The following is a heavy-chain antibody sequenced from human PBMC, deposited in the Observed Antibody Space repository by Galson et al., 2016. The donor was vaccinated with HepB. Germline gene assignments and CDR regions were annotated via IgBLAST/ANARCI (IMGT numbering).Heavy chain of an antibody. D-gene: IGHD5-12*01. J-gene: IGHJ3*02. V-gene: IGHV4-34*01. CDR2: INHSGST. CDR3: ARGRRFCFRTSCYLVDIVAPGRDAFEI. CDR1: GGSFSNNY. Sequence: SETLSLTCAVYGGSFSNNYWSWIRQPPGKGLEWIGEINHSGSTNYNPSLKSRVIISVDTSKKQFSLKLTSVTAADTAVYYCARGRRFCFRTSCYLVDIVAPGRDAFEIWGQGTMVTVSS.